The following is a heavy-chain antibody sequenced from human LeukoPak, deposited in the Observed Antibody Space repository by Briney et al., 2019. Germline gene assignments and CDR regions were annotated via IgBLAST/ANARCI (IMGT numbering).Heavy chain of an antibody. CDR3: ARDIGNLYYYYYMDV. CDR1: GGTFSSYA. J-gene: IGHJ6*03. CDR2: IIPIFGTA. V-gene: IGHV1-69*13. Sequence: SVKVSCKASGGTFSSYAISWVRQAPGQGLEWMGGIIPIFGTANYAQKFQGRVTITADESTSTAYMELSSLRSEDTAVYYCARDIGNLYYYYYMDVWGKGTTVTISS. D-gene: IGHD1-14*01.